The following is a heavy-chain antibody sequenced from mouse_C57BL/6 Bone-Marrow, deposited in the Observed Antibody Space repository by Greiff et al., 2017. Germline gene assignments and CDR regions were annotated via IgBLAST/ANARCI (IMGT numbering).Heavy chain of an antibody. CDR2: IYPRSGNT. J-gene: IGHJ2*01. CDR1: GYTFTSSG. Sequence: VQLQQSGAELARPGASVKLSCKASGYTFTSSGISWVKQRTGQGLEWIGEIYPRSGNTYYNEKFKGKATLTADKSSSTAYMQLSSLTSEDSAVYYCARDYYGSSYDYWGQGTTLTVSS. CDR3: ARDYYGSSYDY. V-gene: IGHV1-81*01. D-gene: IGHD1-1*01.